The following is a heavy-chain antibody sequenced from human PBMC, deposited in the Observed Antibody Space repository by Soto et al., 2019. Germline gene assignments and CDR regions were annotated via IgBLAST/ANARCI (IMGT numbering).Heavy chain of an antibody. D-gene: IGHD6-19*01. Sequence: QVQLQQWGAGLLKPSETLSLTCAVYGGSFSGYYWSWIRQPPGKGLEWIGEINHSGSTNYNPSLKRRVTISVDTSKNQFSLKLSSVTAAATAVYYCARGGTEHDIAVAGRDEYRPVSYFDYWGQGTLVTVSS. J-gene: IGHJ4*02. V-gene: IGHV4-34*01. CDR2: INHSGST. CDR3: ARGGTEHDIAVAGRDEYRPVSYFDY. CDR1: GGSFSGYY.